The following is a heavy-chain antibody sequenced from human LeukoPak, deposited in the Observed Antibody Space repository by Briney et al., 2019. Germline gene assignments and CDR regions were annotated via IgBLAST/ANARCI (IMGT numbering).Heavy chain of an antibody. Sequence: SETLSLTCTVSGGSISSYYWSWIRQPPGKGLEWIGYIYYSGSTNYNPSLKSRVTISVDTSKNQFSLKLSSVTAADTAVYYCARDASYDILTGYYTEYNWFDPWGQGILVTVSS. CDR3: ARDASYDILTGYYTEYNWFDP. V-gene: IGHV4-59*01. J-gene: IGHJ5*02. CDR1: GGSISSYY. D-gene: IGHD3-9*01. CDR2: IYYSGST.